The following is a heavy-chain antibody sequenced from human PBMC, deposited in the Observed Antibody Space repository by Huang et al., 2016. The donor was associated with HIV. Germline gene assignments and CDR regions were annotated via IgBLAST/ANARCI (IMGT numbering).Heavy chain of an antibody. CDR1: GVSFSDYA. CDR3: AREGQNWLGKPFGALAF. V-gene: IGHV1-69*10. CDR2: IIPRLGLT. Sequence: QAQLVQSGAAVMKPGSSVRVSCKASGVSFSDYAFSWVRRAPGQGLDWMVGIIPRLGLTNYAPRLQGRVTISADKSSNTVYLELTSLRSGDTAVYYCAREGQNWLGKPFGALAFWGQGTEVIVSS. J-gene: IGHJ4*03. D-gene: IGHD3-16*01.